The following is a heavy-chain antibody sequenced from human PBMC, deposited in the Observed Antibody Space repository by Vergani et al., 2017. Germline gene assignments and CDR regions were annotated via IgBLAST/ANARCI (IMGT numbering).Heavy chain of an antibody. D-gene: IGHD3-10*01. Sequence: QVQLQQWGAGLLKPSETLSLTCAVYGGSFSGYYWSWFRQPQGKGLDWIGEINHSGSTNYNPSLKSRVPISVDTSKNQFSLKLSSVTAADTAVYYCASRYYGSGTYGYWGQGTLVTVSS. CDR3: ASRYYGSGTYGY. J-gene: IGHJ4*02. CDR1: GGSFSGYY. CDR2: INHSGST. V-gene: IGHV4-34*01.